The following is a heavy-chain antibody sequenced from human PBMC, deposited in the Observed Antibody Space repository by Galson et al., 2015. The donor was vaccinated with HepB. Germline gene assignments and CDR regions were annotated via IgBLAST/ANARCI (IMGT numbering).Heavy chain of an antibody. CDR1: GFSLSTNEVG. CDR3: AHSVRGPLDY. CDR2: IYWDDDK. V-gene: IGHV2-5*02. Sequence: PALVTPPPTLTLTCTFSGFSLSTNEVGVGWIRQPPGKALEWLGFIYWDDDKRYSPSMKSRVSITKDTSKNQVVLKMTNMDPVDTATYYCAHSVRGPLDYWGQGTVVTVSS. D-gene: IGHD3/OR15-3a*01. J-gene: IGHJ4*02.